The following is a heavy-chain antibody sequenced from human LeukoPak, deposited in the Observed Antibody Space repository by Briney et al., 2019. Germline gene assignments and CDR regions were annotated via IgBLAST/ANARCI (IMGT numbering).Heavy chain of an antibody. D-gene: IGHD3-10*01. CDR1: GGSVSSGSYY. V-gene: IGHV4-61*01. CDR3: ARGFGDWGLSWFDP. CDR2: IYYSGSA. Sequence: SETLSLTCTDPGGSVSSGSYYWSWIRQPPGKGLEWIGYIYYSGSAKYNPSLKSRVTISVDTSKNQFSLKLTSVTAADTAVYYCARGFGDWGLSWFDPWGQGTLVTVSS. J-gene: IGHJ5*02.